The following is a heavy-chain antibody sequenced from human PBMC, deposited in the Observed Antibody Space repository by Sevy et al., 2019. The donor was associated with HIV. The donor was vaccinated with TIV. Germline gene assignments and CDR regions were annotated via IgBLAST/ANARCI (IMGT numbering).Heavy chain of an antibody. CDR3: SRVEGATDWGMDV. Sequence: GGSLRLSCTASGFSFGDYTMSWVRQAPGRGLEWVTFIRSKAYGGTTEYAGSVKGRFTISRDDSKSIAYLQMNSLKTEDTAVYFCSRVEGATDWGMDVLGQGTSVTVSS. J-gene: IGHJ6*02. CDR2: IRSKAYGGTT. D-gene: IGHD1-26*01. V-gene: IGHV3-49*04. CDR1: GFSFGDYT.